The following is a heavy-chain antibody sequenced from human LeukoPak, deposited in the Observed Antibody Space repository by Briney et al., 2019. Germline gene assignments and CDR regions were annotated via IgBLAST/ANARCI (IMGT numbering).Heavy chain of an antibody. D-gene: IGHD3-22*01. J-gene: IGHJ5*02. V-gene: IGHV4-39*01. Sequence: SETLSLTCTVSGGSISSSSYYWGWIRQPPGKGLEWIGSIYYSGSTYYNPSRKSRVTISVDTSKNPFSLKLSSVTAADTAVYYCARGDSSGYYYLPFDPWGQGTLVTVSS. CDR2: IYYSGST. CDR1: GGSISSSSYY. CDR3: ARGDSSGYYYLPFDP.